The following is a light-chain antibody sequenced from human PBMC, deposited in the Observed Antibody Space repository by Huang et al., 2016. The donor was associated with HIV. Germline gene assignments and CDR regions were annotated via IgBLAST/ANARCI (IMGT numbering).Light chain of an antibody. CDR2: KAS. CDR3: QQYNSYST. Sequence: DIQMTQSPSTLSASVGDTVTITCRASQSIGSWLAWYQQKPGRAPKLLSYKASNLESGVPPRFSGSGSGTEFTLTISSLQPDDFATYYCQQYNSYSTFGQGTKLEIK. J-gene: IGKJ2*01. CDR1: QSIGSW. V-gene: IGKV1-5*03.